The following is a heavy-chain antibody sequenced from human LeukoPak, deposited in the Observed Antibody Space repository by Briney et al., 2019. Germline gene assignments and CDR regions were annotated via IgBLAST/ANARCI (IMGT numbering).Heavy chain of an antibody. V-gene: IGHV3-21*01. CDR3: ARDRYSSS. CDR2: VSTSSSYI. J-gene: IGHJ4*02. CDR1: GFILSRYS. D-gene: IGHD6-13*01. Sequence: GGSLRLSCEASGFILSRYSMNWVRQAPGKGLEWVSSVSTSSSYIYYADSVKGRFTISRDNAKKSLYLLMNSLRVEDTAVYYCARDRYSSSWGQGTLVTVSS.